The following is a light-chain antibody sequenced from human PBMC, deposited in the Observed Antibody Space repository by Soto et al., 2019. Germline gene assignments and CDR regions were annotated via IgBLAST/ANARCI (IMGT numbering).Light chain of an antibody. Sequence: QSALTQPASVSGSPGQSITISCTGTSSDIGGYSYVSWYQQHPGKAPKLMIYEVSNRPSGVSNRFSGSKSGNTASLTISGLQAEDEADYYCSSYTSSSTLLYVFGTGTQLTVL. CDR2: EVS. V-gene: IGLV2-14*01. CDR3: SSYTSSSTLLYV. J-gene: IGLJ1*01. CDR1: SSDIGGYSY.